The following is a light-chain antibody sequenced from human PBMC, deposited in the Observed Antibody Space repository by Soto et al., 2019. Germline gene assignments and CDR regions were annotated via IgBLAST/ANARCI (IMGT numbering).Light chain of an antibody. CDR2: RAS. CDR1: QSVGAW. CDR3: LQYNSYWT. V-gene: IGKV1-5*03. Sequence: DIEMTQFPSTLSASVGDRVTITCRASQSVGAWLAWYQQKPGKAPKVLISRASSLQGGVPSRFSGSGSGTEFTLTISSLQADDLATYYCLQYNSYWTFGQGTKVEIK. J-gene: IGKJ1*01.